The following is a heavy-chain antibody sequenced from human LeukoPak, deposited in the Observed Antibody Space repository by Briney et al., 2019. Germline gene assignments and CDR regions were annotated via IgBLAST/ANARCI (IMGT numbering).Heavy chain of an antibody. Sequence: GGSLRLSCAASGFTFSIYAMSWVRQAPGKGLQWVSSITSSSSYIYYADSVKGRFTISRDNAKNSLYLQMNSLRAEDTAVYYCARDQGGNSDYWGQGTLVTVSS. J-gene: IGHJ4*02. CDR1: GFTFSIYA. D-gene: IGHD4-23*01. CDR3: ARDQGGNSDY. V-gene: IGHV3-21*01. CDR2: ITSSSSYI.